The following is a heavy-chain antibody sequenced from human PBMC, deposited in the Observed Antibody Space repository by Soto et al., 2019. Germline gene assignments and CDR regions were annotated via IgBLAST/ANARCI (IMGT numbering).Heavy chain of an antibody. CDR1: GGSISSGDYY. Sequence: SETLSLTCTVSGGSISSGDYYWCWIRQPPGKGLEWIGYIYYSGSTYYNPSLKSRVTISVDTSKNQFSLKLSSVTAADTAVYYCARERPDGARLDPWGQGTLVTVSS. V-gene: IGHV4-30-4*01. J-gene: IGHJ5*02. CDR2: IYYSGST. D-gene: IGHD6-6*01. CDR3: ARERPDGARLDP.